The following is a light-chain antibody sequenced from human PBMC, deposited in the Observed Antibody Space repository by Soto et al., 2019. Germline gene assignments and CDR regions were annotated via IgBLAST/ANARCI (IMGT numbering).Light chain of an antibody. CDR1: QSVLYRSNNKNY. CDR2: WAS. CDR3: QQYYSTPHS. J-gene: IGKJ4*01. V-gene: IGKV4-1*01. Sequence: DIVMTQSPDSLAMSLGERATINCKSSQSVLYRSNNKNYLAWYQQKPGQPPKLLIYWASTRESGVPDRFSGSGSGTDFTLTISSLQAEDVAVYYCQQYYSTPHSFGGGTKVEIK.